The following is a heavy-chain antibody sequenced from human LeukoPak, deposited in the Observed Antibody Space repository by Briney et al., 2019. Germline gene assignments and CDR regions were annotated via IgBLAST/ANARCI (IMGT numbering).Heavy chain of an antibody. CDR2: ISQGGETP. D-gene: IGHD6-19*01. J-gene: IGHJ4*02. CDR3: AKDWLDFDY. Sequence: GGSLRLSCTASGFIFNNYAMSWVRQAPGQGLEWVSTISQGGETPYYADSVKGRFTISRDNSKNTLYLQMNSLRAEDTAVYYCAKDWLDFDYWGQGTLVTVSS. V-gene: IGHV3-23*01. CDR1: GFIFNNYA.